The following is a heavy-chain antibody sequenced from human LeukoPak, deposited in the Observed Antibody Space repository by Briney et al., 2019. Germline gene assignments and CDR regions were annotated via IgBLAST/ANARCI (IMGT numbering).Heavy chain of an antibody. D-gene: IGHD1-26*01. CDR1: GFTFSSYS. V-gene: IGHV3-21*01. J-gene: IGHJ5*02. CDR3: ARDVGATFWLDP. CDR2: ISSSSSYI. Sequence: GGSLRLSCAASGFTFSSYSMNWVRQAPGKGLEWVSSISSSSSYIYYADSVKGRFTISRDNAKNSLYLKMNSLRAEDTAVYYCARDVGATFWLDPWGQGTLVTVSS.